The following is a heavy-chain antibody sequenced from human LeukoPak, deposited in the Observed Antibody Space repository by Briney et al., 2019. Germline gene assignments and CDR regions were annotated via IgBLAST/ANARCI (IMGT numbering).Heavy chain of an antibody. CDR1: GFSFNSYA. CDR3: AKGIPMIVVVTEYFQH. Sequence: PGGSLRLSCAGSGFSFNSYAMSWVRQTPGKGLEWVSGISGSGGSTYYADSVTGRFTISRDNSKNTLYLQMDSLRPEDTAVYYCAKGIPMIVVVTEYFQHWGQGTLVTVSS. J-gene: IGHJ1*01. D-gene: IGHD3-22*01. CDR2: ISGSGGST. V-gene: IGHV3-23*01.